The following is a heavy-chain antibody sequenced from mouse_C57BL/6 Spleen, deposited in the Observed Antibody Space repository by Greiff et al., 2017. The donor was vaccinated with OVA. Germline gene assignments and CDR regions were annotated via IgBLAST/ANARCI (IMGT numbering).Heavy chain of an antibody. CDR1: GYSITSGYY. CDR2: ISYDGSN. J-gene: IGHJ2*01. Sequence: EVKLVESGPGLVKPSQSLSLTCSVTGYSITSGYYWNWIRQFPGNKLEWMGYISYDGSNNYNPSLKNRISITRDTSKNQFFLKLNSVTTEDTATYYCARERELGRGYFDYWGQGTTLTVSS. CDR3: ARERELGRGYFDY. D-gene: IGHD4-1*01. V-gene: IGHV3-6*01.